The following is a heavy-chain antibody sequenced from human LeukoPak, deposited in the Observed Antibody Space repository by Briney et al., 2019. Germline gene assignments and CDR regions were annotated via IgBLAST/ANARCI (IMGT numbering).Heavy chain of an antibody. CDR3: ARGVGIVVVVAATHGYWFDP. CDR1: GYTFTSYD. CDR2: MNPNSGNT. J-gene: IGHJ5*02. D-gene: IGHD2-15*01. V-gene: IGHV1-8*01. Sequence: ASVKVSCKASGYTFTSYDIDWVRQATGQGLEWMGWMNPNSGNTGYAQKFQGRVTMTSNTSISTAYMELSSLRSEDTAVYYCARGVGIVVVVAATHGYWFDPWGQGTLVTVSS.